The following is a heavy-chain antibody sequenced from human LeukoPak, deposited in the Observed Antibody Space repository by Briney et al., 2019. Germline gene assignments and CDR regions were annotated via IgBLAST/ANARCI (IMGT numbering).Heavy chain of an antibody. Sequence: SVKVSCKASGGTFSSYAISWVRQAPGQGLEWMGGIIPIFGTANCAQKFQGRVTITADESTSTAYMELSSLRCEDTAVYYCARGDDILTGYSRVPGEIYYGMDVWGKGTTVTVSS. V-gene: IGHV1-69*01. CDR3: ARGDDILTGYSRVPGEIYYGMDV. CDR2: IIPIFGTA. J-gene: IGHJ6*04. D-gene: IGHD3-9*01. CDR1: GGTFSSYA.